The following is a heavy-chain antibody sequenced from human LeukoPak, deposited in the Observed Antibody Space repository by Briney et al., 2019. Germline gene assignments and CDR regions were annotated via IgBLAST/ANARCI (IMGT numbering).Heavy chain of an antibody. D-gene: IGHD4-17*01. CDR1: GFTVSNSY. V-gene: IGHV3-23*01. J-gene: IGHJ4*02. CDR2: ISGPGGAP. Sequence: GGSLRLSCAASGFTVSNSYMSWVRQAPGKGLEWVSAISGPGGAPFYADSVKGRFTISRDNSNNMLYLQMNSLRADDTALYYCAINPGDYDDFDYWGQGTLVTVSS. CDR3: AINPGDYDDFDY.